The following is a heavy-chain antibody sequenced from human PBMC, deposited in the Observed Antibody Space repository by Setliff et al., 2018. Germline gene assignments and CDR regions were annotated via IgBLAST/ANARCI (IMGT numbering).Heavy chain of an antibody. CDR3: ARDRFYNSWSGTSITAPHDAFDI. Sequence: ASVKVSCKASGYTFNNYFLHWVRQAPGQGLEWMGRFHPYSGHTNYAQNFQGRVTMTMDASTSTVYMEVSSLRSEDTAVYFCARDRFYNSWSGTSITAPHDAFDIWGQGTMVTVSS. CDR2: FHPYSGHT. CDR1: GYTFNNYF. J-gene: IGHJ3*02. V-gene: IGHV1-2*06. D-gene: IGHD3-3*01.